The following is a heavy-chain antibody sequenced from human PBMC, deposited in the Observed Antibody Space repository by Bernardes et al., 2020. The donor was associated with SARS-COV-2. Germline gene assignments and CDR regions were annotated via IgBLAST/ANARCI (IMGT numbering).Heavy chain of an antibody. V-gene: IGHV3-7*01. D-gene: IGHD6-19*01. Sequence: GGSLRLSCAASGFTFSSYWMSWVRQAPGKGLEWVANIKEDGSDEYYVDSAKGRFTISRDNAKNSLYLQMNGLRAEDTAVYYCARGGVAEGLYFDYWGQGALVTVSS. CDR2: IKEDGSDE. J-gene: IGHJ4*02. CDR1: GFTFSSYW. CDR3: ARGGVAEGLYFDY.